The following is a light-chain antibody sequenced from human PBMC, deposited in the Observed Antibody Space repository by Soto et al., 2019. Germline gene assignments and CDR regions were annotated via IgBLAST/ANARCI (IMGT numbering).Light chain of an antibody. CDR2: GAS. J-gene: IGKJ1*01. Sequence: EIVMTQSPATLSVSPGERATLSCRASQSVSSNLARYQQKPGQAPRLLIYGASTRATGIPARFSGSGSGTEFTLTISSLQSEDFAVYYCQQYNNWPPGWTFGQGTKVDIK. V-gene: IGKV3-15*01. CDR1: QSVSSN. CDR3: QQYNNWPPGWT.